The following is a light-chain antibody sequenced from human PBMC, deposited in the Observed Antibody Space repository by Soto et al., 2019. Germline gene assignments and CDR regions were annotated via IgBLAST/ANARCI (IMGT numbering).Light chain of an antibody. CDR2: EVS. J-gene: IGLJ3*02. Sequence: QSALTQPASVSGSPGQSITISCTGTSSDVGGYNYVSWYQQHPGKAPKLIVYEVSNRPSGVSNRFSGSKSGNTASLTISGLQAEDEADYYCTSYTSRITWVFGGGTKLTVL. CDR1: SSDVGGYNY. CDR3: TSYTSRITWV. V-gene: IGLV2-14*01.